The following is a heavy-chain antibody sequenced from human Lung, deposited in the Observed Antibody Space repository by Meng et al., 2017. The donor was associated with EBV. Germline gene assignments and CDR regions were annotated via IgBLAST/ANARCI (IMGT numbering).Heavy chain of an antibody. CDR2: ISAYNGNT. CDR1: GYTFTSYC. Sequence: QVQLGQFGAELKKPGASVKGSCKAFGYTFTSYCISWVRQAPGQGLEWMGWISAYNGNTNYAQKLQGRVTMTTDTSTSTAYMELRSLRSDDTAVYYCAASSSSWYQNWFDPWGQGTLVTVSS. V-gene: IGHV1-18*01. CDR3: AASSSSWYQNWFDP. J-gene: IGHJ5*02. D-gene: IGHD6-13*01.